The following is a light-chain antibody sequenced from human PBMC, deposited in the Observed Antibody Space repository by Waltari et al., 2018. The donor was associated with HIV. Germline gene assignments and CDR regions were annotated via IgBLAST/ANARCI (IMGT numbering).Light chain of an antibody. CDR3: AVWGDSLNSYV. CDR1: SSNIGSNY. J-gene: IGLJ1*01. CDR2: RNN. V-gene: IGLV1-47*01. Sequence: QSVLTQPPSASGTPGQRVTISCSGSSSNIGSNYVYWYQQLPGTAPKLLIYRNNQRPSGVPDRFSGSKSGTSASLAISGLRSEDEADYYCAVWGDSLNSYVFGTGTEVTV.